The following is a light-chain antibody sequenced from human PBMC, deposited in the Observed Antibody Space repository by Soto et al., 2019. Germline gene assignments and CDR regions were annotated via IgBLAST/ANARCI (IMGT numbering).Light chain of an antibody. CDR3: QRYGSSHSWA. V-gene: IGKV3-20*01. J-gene: IGKJ1*01. CDR1: ESVSSNC. Sequence: EVVLPQSPGTLSVSQVKKSTLSRTAIESVSSNCLAWYQHNPGQAPRLLIYGASRSATSIPDRFSGSGSGTAFTLTISSLQPEDFAVYYCQRYGSSHSWAFGQGTKVDIK. CDR2: GAS.